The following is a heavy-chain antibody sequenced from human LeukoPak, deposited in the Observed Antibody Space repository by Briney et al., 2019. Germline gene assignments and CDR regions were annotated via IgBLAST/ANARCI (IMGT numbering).Heavy chain of an antibody. V-gene: IGHV4-59*12. D-gene: IGHD4-17*01. CDR2: IYYIGST. Sequence: SETLSLTCTVSGGSISSYYWTWIRQPPGKGLEWIGYIYYIGSTNYSPSLKSRVTISVDTSKNQFSLKLSSVTAADTAVYYCARVTATVTIGGIDYWGQGTLVTVSS. CDR3: ARVTATVTIGGIDY. J-gene: IGHJ4*02. CDR1: GGSISSYY.